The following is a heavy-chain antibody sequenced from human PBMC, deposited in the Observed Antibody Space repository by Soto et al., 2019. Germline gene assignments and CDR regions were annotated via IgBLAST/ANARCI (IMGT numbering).Heavy chain of an antibody. V-gene: IGHV3-48*03. CDR2: ISSSGSTI. J-gene: IGHJ4*02. Sequence: PGGSLRLSCAASGFPFSRYEMNWVRQAPGKGLEWISYISSSGSTIYYADSVKGRFTISRDNARNSLYLQMNSLRAEDTAVYYCVRGLYDSSGYCPFDYWGQGTLATVSS. CDR3: VRGLYDSSGYCPFDY. CDR1: GFPFSRYE. D-gene: IGHD3-22*01.